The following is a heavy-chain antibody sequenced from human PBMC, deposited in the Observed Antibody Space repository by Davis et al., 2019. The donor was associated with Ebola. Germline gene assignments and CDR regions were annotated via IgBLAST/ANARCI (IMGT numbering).Heavy chain of an antibody. CDR2: INNYNGET. CDR1: GYSFISYG. CDR3: TTPGGQDSGYDVFDI. D-gene: IGHD5-12*01. V-gene: IGHV1-18*04. Sequence: AASVKVSCKTSGYSFISYGISWVRQAPGQGLEWMGWINNYNGETNYAQKFQGRVTVTRDTSTTTVYMDLSSLSSEDTALYYCTTPGGQDSGYDVFDIWGQGTMVTVSS. J-gene: IGHJ3*02.